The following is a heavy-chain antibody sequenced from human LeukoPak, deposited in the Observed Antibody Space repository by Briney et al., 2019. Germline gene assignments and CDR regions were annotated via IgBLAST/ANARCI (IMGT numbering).Heavy chain of an antibody. CDR3: ARAAYSSSPDY. J-gene: IGHJ4*02. CDR2: VRGRGGNS. V-gene: IGHV3-23*01. CDR1: GFTFSSYA. D-gene: IGHD6-13*01. Sequence: GGSLRLSCAASGFTFSSYAMSWVRQAPGKGLEWVSGVRGRGGNSFYADCVKGRFTISRDNSKNTLYLKMNSRRAEDTAVYYCARAAYSSSPDYWGQGTLVTVSS.